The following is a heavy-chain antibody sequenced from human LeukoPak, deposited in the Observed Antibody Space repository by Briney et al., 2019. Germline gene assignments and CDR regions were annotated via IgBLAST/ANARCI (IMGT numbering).Heavy chain of an antibody. V-gene: IGHV3-21*01. CDR3: ARDGDTVLTRGYYYYMDV. CDR1: GFTFSSYT. Sequence: MSGGSLRLSCAAPGFTFSSYTMNWVRQAPGKGLEWVSSISTSSSYIYYADSVKGRFTISRDNAKKSLYLQMNSLRAEDTAVYYCARDGDTVLTRGYYYYMDVWGKGTTVTVSS. D-gene: IGHD4-23*01. CDR2: ISTSSSYI. J-gene: IGHJ6*03.